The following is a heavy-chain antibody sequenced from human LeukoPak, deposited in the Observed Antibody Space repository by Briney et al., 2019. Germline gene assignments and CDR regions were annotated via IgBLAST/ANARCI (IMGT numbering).Heavy chain of an antibody. CDR2: VSGSGVNT. D-gene: IGHD6-13*01. CDR3: ATNVAAAGNWFDP. J-gene: IGHJ5*02. CDR1: GFTFSSYA. V-gene: IGHV3-23*01. Sequence: GGSLRLSCAASGFTFSSYAMSWVRQAPGKGLDWVSAVSGSGVNTYSADSVKGRFTISRDNSKNTLYLQMNSLRAEDTAVYYCATNVAAAGNWFDPWGQGTLVTVSS.